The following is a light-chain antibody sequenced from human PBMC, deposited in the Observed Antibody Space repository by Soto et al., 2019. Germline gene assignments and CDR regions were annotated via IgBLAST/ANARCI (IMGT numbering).Light chain of an antibody. V-gene: IGKV3-20*01. Sequence: ENVLTQSPATLSLSPGERVTLSFRPSQVITNNFFPWYQQRLGQAPRLLIYGISNRATGIPDRFSGSGSGTDFTLTISRLEPEDFVVYYCQQYITLPHTFGQGTKLEVK. CDR1: QVITNNF. J-gene: IGKJ2*01. CDR3: QQYITLPHT. CDR2: GIS.